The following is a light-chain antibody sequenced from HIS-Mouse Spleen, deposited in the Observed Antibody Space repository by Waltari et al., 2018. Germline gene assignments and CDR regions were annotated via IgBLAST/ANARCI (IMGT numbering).Light chain of an antibody. V-gene: IGLV2-11*01. CDR3: CSYAGSWV. Sequence: QSALTQPRSVSGSPGQSVTISCTGTSSDVGGYNYVSWYQQHPGKAPKLMFYDVSKRPSGVPSRFAGSTPGNTASLTISGLQAEDEADYYCCSYAGSWVFGGGTKLTVL. CDR1: SSDVGGYNY. CDR2: DVS. J-gene: IGLJ3*02.